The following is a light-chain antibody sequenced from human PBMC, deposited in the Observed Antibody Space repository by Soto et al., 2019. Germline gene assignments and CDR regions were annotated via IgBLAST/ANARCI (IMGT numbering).Light chain of an antibody. J-gene: IGLJ3*02. V-gene: IGLV2-8*01. CDR2: EVS. CDR3: SSFVAGNNYWV. CDR1: SSDVGGYNY. Sequence: QSALTQPPSASGSPGQSVTISCTGTSSDVGGYNYVSWYQQHPGKAPKLMIYEVSERPSGVPDRFSGSKSSNTASLTVSGLQAEDEADYYCSSFVAGNNYWVFGGGTKVTVL.